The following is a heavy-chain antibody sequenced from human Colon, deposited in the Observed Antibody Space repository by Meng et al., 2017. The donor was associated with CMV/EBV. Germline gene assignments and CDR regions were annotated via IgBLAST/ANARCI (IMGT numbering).Heavy chain of an antibody. V-gene: IGHV3-23*05. CDR3: AKGVYSGGHYRAFDM. J-gene: IGHJ3*02. CDR2: IYESGDLI. D-gene: IGHD2-21*02. Sequence: GGSLRLSCTASGFPFSHYAMTWVRQAPGKGLEWVATIYESGDLIYYADSVKGRFTISRDTSNNMLYLQMNSLRAEDTAAFYCAKGVYSGGHYRAFDMLGQGTMVTVSS. CDR1: GFPFSHYA.